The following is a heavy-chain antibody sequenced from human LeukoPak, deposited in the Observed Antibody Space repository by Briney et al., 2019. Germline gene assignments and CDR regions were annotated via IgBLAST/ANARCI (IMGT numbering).Heavy chain of an antibody. J-gene: IGHJ6*02. CDR1: GFTFSSYV. Sequence: PGGSLRLSCAASGFTFSSYVMRWLRQAPGKGLEWVATINQDGSEKYYVDSVKGRFAISRDNAKNSLYLQMNSLRAEDTAVYYCARDRCIYYTVNWVPAGMDVWGQGTTVIVSS. CDR3: ARDRCIYYTVNWVPAGMDV. CDR2: INQDGSEK. D-gene: IGHD1-1*01. V-gene: IGHV3-7*01.